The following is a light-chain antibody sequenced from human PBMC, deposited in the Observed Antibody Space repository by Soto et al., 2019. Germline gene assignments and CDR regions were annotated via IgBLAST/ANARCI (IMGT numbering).Light chain of an antibody. CDR2: GAS. CDR3: QHYVNSPLT. J-gene: IGKJ4*01. V-gene: IGKV3-20*01. Sequence: EIVLTQSPGTLSLSPGERATLSCRASQSVSTNYLAWYQQKPGQAPRLLIYGASSRATGIPDRFSGSGSGTDFTLTINRLEPEDFAVYYCQHYVNSPLTFGGGTKVEIK. CDR1: QSVSTNY.